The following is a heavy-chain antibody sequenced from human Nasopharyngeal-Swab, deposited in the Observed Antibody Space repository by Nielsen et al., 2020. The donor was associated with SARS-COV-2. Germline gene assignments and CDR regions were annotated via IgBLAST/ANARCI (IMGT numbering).Heavy chain of an antibody. Sequence: RQAPGKALEWLAHIFSNDEKSYSTSLKSRLTISKDTSKSQVVLTMTNMDPVDTAAYYCARIDYDYVWGSYRYTGGYFDYWGQGTLVTVSS. D-gene: IGHD3-16*02. CDR3: ARIDYDYVWGSYRYTGGYFDY. CDR2: IFSNDEK. V-gene: IGHV2-26*01. J-gene: IGHJ4*02.